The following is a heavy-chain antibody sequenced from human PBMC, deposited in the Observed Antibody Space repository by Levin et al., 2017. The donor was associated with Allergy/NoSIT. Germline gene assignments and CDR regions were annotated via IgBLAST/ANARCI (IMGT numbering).Heavy chain of an antibody. CDR3: AREVCTTSSCYALH. D-gene: IGHD2-2*01. CDR1: GFTVSSDY. Sequence: PAGGSLRLSCAASGFTVSSDYMTWVRQAPGKGLEWVSVVYTGGNTYYADSVKGRFTISRDNSKNTLFLQMNRLRVEDTAVYYCAREVCTTSSCYALHWGQGTLVTVSS. J-gene: IGHJ4*02. CDR2: VYTGGNT. V-gene: IGHV3-66*01.